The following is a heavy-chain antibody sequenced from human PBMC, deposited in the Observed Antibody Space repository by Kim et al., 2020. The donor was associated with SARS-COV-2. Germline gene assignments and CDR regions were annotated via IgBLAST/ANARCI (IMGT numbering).Heavy chain of an antibody. J-gene: IGHJ6*03. V-gene: IGHV3-9*01. CDR3: AKSAFLEWFRYYYYYMDV. Sequence: GGSLRLSCAASGFTFGDYAMHWVRQAPGKGLEWVSGISWNSGSIGYADSVKGRFTISRDNAKNSLYLQMNSLRAEDTALYYCAKSAFLEWFRYYYYYMDVWGKGTTVTVSS. CDR1: GFTFGDYA. D-gene: IGHD3-3*02. CDR2: ISWNSGSI.